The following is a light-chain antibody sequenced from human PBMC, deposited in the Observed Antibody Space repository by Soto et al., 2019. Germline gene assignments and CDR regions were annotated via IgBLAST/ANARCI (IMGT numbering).Light chain of an antibody. CDR3: QQRNNWPMYT. V-gene: IGKV3-11*01. CDR1: QSVNSY. Sequence: EIVLTQSPATLSLSPGERATLSCRASQSVNSYLAWYQQKPGQAPRLLIYDASNRATGIPARFSGSGSGTDFTLTISSLEPEDFAIYYCQQRNNWPMYTFGQGTKLEIK. CDR2: DAS. J-gene: IGKJ2*01.